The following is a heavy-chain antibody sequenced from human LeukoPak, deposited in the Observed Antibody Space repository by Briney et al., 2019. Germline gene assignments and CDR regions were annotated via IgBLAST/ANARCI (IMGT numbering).Heavy chain of an antibody. CDR2: IIPIFGTA. CDR1: GGTFSSYA. Sequence: GASVKVSCKASGGTFSSYAISWVRQAPGQGLEWMGGIIPIFGTANYAQKFQGRVTITADESTSTAYMELSSLRSEDTAVYYCARDSSGYSYGEGDYWGQGTLVTVSS. D-gene: IGHD5-18*01. CDR3: ARDSSGYSYGEGDY. J-gene: IGHJ4*02. V-gene: IGHV1-69*13.